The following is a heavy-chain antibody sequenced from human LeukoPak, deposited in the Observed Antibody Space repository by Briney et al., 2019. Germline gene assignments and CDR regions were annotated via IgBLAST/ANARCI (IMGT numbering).Heavy chain of an antibody. CDR2: INAGNGNT. CDR1: GYTFTSYA. D-gene: IGHD6-13*01. CDR3: ARDRGGSSWFDY. V-gene: IGHV1-3*03. J-gene: IGHJ4*02. Sequence: GASVKVSCKASGYTFTSYAMHWVRQAPGQRLEWMGWINAGNGNTKYSQEFQSRVTITRDTSASTAYMELSSLRSEDMAVYYCARDRGGSSWFDYWGQGTLVTVSS.